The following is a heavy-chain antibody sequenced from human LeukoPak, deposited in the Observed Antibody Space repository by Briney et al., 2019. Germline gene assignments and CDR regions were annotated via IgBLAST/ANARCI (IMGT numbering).Heavy chain of an antibody. D-gene: IGHD1-1*01. CDR1: GFTFNTYA. J-gene: IGHJ4*02. CDR2: ISYDGSNK. CDR3: ARDEGGLYKWTFYFDF. V-gene: IGHV3-30*19. Sequence: PGGSLRLSCAASGFTFNTYAMHWVRQAPGKGLEWVAVISYDGSNKYYADSIKGRFTISRDNSKNTLHLQMISLRADDTAAYYCARDEGGLYKWTFYFDFWGQGTLITVSS.